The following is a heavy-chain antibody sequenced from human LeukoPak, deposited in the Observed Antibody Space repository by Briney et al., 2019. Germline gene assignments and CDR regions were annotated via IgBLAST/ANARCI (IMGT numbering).Heavy chain of an antibody. Sequence: SVKVSCKASGGTFSSYTISWVRQAPGQGLEWMGRIIPILGIANYAQKFQGRVTITADKSTSTAYMELSSLRSEDTAVYYCASGRYYYYSSGYSDYWGQGTLVTVSS. D-gene: IGHD3-22*01. V-gene: IGHV1-69*02. J-gene: IGHJ4*02. CDR1: GGTFSSYT. CDR2: IIPILGIA. CDR3: ASGRYYYYSSGYSDY.